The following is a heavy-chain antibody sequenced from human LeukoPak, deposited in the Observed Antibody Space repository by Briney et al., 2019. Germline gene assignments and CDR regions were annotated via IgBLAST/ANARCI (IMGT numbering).Heavy chain of an antibody. CDR1: GFTFSSYA. CDR3: AKDWDYYDSSGYSYFDY. Sequence: GGSLRLSCAASGFTFSSYAMSWVRQAPGKGLEWVSAISGSGGSTYYADSVMGRFTISRDNSKNTLYLQMNSLRAEDTAVYYCAKDWDYYDSSGYSYFDYWGQGTLVTVSS. CDR2: ISGSGGST. V-gene: IGHV3-23*01. D-gene: IGHD3-22*01. J-gene: IGHJ4*02.